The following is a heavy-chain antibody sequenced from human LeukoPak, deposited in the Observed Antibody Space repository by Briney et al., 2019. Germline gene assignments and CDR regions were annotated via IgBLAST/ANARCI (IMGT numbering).Heavy chain of an antibody. V-gene: IGHV1-2*02. Sequence: GASVKVSCKASGYTFTDYYIHWVRQAPGQGLEWMGWMNSKNGGTKFAQKFQDRVTMTRDTSISTAYMELSSLRSDDTAVYYCARDPDTPMPIDFWGQGTLVTVSS. CDR1: GYTFTDYY. CDR3: ARDPDTPMPIDF. D-gene: IGHD5-18*01. CDR2: MNSKNGGT. J-gene: IGHJ4*02.